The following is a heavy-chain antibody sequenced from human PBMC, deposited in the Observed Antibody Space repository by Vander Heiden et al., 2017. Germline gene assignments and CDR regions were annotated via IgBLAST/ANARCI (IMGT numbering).Heavy chain of an antibody. V-gene: IGHV3-30*18. J-gene: IGHJ6*02. CDR2: ISYDGRNK. Sequence: QVQLVDPGRGVVEPGESLRLSCAASRYTSANSGMHWVRQAPGKGLEWVAVISYDGRNKYYADSVKGRFTISRDNSKNTLFLQMNTLRAEDTALFYCAKDFGELPNYYYYGMDVWGRGTTVTVSS. CDR1: RYTSANSG. CDR3: AKDFGELPNYYYYGMDV. D-gene: IGHD3-10*01.